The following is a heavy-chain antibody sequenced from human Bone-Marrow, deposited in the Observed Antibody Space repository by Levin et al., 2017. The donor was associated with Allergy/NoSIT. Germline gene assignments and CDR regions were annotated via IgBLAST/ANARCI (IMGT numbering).Heavy chain of an antibody. CDR1: GDTFSRYA. D-gene: IGHD4-23*01. Sequence: GASVKVSCKASGDTFSRYAITWVRQAPGQGLEFLGGIIPILGPANYAQKFQGRVTITADKSTSTAYMELSGLRSADTAVYYCAVGDYGGNSGFEFDFWGQGTLVTVSS. CDR3: AVGDYGGNSGFEFDF. J-gene: IGHJ4*02. CDR2: IIPILGPA. V-gene: IGHV1-69*10.